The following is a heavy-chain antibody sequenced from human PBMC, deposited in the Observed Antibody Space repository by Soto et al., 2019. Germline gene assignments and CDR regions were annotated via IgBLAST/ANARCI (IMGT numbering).Heavy chain of an antibody. CDR3: ARDWKGRWFGELPRYYYYGMDV. CDR2: ISAYNGNT. V-gene: IGHV1-18*01. Sequence: QVQLVQSGAEVKKPGASVKVSCKASGYTFTSYGISWVRQAPGQGLEWMGWISAYNGNTNYAQKLQGRVTMTTDTSTSTAYMELRSLRSDDTAVYYCARDWKGRWFGELPRYYYYGMDVWGQGTTVTVSS. CDR1: GYTFTSYG. J-gene: IGHJ6*02. D-gene: IGHD3-10*01.